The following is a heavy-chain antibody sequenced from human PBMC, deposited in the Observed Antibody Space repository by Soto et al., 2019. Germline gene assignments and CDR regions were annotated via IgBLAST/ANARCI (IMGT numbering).Heavy chain of an antibody. D-gene: IGHD6-6*01. Sequence: SETLSLTCTVSGGSISSGGYYWSWIRQHPGKGLEWIGYIYYSGSTYYNPSLKSRVTISVDTSKNQFSLKLSSVTAADTAVYYCARHSIAARQDKGVYWFDPWGHGTLVTVSS. V-gene: IGHV4-31*03. J-gene: IGHJ5*02. CDR3: ARHSIAARQDKGVYWFDP. CDR2: IYYSGST. CDR1: GGSISSGGYY.